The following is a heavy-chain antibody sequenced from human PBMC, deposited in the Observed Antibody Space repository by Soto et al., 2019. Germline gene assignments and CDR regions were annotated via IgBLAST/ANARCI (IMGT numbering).Heavy chain of an antibody. V-gene: IGHV4-59*01. Sequence: QVQLQESGPGLVKPSETLSLSCTVSGDPISRYHWSWIRQTPGKGQEWIGYVHNSGSTSYNPSLKSRVTISIDTSRKQFSLRLRSVTAADTAVYYCTGDRNNRVWYKYWGQGTLVTVSS. CDR3: TGDRNNRVWYKY. CDR1: GDPISRYH. CDR2: VHNSGST. J-gene: IGHJ4*02. D-gene: IGHD6-19*01.